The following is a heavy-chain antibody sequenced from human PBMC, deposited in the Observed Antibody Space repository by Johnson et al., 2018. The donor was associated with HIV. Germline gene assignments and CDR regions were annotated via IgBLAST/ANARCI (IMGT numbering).Heavy chain of an antibody. Sequence: QVQLVESGGGLVQPGGSLRLSCAASGFTFSSYGMHWVRQAPGKGLEWVAVISYDGSDKNYADSVKGRFIISRDNSKNTLFLQMNSLRAEDTAVYYCAKLRWAPRAFDIWGQGTMVTVSS. J-gene: IGHJ3*02. CDR2: ISYDGSDK. D-gene: IGHD4-23*01. CDR1: GFTFSSYG. CDR3: AKLRWAPRAFDI. V-gene: IGHV3-30*18.